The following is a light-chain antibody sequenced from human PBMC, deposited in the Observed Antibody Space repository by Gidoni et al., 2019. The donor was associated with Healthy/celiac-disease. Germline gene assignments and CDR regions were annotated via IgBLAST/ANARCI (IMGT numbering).Light chain of an antibody. CDR2: DAS. Sequence: DIQMTQSPSSLSASVGDRVTITCQASQDISNYLNWYQQKPGKAPKLLIYDASTLETGVPSRFSGSGSGTDFTFTISSLQPEDIATYYCQQYDNLPFFXGXTKVEIK. V-gene: IGKV1-33*01. CDR3: QQYDNLPF. CDR1: QDISNY. J-gene: IGKJ4*01.